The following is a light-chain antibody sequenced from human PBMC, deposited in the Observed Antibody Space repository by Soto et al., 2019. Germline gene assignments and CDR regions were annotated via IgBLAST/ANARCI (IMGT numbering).Light chain of an antibody. CDR3: QQYNDWPPA. CDR2: EAS. J-gene: IGKJ1*01. CDR1: QSVGSN. V-gene: IGKV3-15*01. Sequence: EKVMTQSPATLSVSPGARATLSCRASQSVGSNLAWYQQKPGQAPRLLIYEASTRATGVPDRFSGRGYGREFTLTISSLQPEDFADYSCQQYNDWPPAFGQGTKVDIK.